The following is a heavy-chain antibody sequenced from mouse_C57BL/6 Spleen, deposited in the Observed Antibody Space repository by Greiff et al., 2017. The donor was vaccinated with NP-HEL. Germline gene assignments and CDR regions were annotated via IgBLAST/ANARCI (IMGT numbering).Heavy chain of an antibody. CDR3: AREGTGRGFAY. CDR2: IYPGSGST. CDR1: GYTFTSYW. J-gene: IGHJ3*01. V-gene: IGHV1-55*01. D-gene: IGHD4-1*01. Sequence: QVQLKQPGAELVKPGASVKMSCKASGYTFTSYWITWVKQRPGQGLEWIGDIYPGSGSTNYIEKFKSKATLTVDTSSSKAYMQLSSLTSEDSAVYYCAREGTGRGFAYWGQGTLVTVSA.